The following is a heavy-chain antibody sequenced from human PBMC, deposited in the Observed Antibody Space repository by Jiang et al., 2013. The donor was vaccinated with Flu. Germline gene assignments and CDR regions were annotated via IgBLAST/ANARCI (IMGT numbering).Heavy chain of an antibody. D-gene: IGHD2-2*01. V-gene: IGHV2-70*01. Sequence: KPTQTLTLTCTFSGFSLSTSGMCVSWIRQPPGKALEWLALIDWDDDKYYSTSLKTRLTISKDTSKNQVVLTMTNMDPVDTATYYCARIWSTSSYYYYGMDVWGQGDHGHRLL. J-gene: IGHJ6*02. CDR3: ARIWSTSSYYYYGMDV. CDR2: IDWDDDK. CDR1: GFSLSTSGMC.